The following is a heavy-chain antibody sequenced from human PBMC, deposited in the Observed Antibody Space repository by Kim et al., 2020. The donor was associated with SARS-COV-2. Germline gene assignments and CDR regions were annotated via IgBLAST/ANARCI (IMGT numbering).Heavy chain of an antibody. V-gene: IGHV1-8*01. CDR2: MNPNIGNT. D-gene: IGHD2-2*01. J-gene: IGHJ6*03. Sequence: ASVKVSCKASGYTFTSYDINWVRQATGQRLEWMGWMNPNIGNTGYAQKFQGRVTMTRNTSISTAYMELSSLSSEDTAVYYFARGETKRVVPAAIIVLYYYYYNMDVWGKGTTVTVSS. CDR1: GYTFTSYD. CDR3: ARGETKRVVPAAIIVLYYYYYNMDV.